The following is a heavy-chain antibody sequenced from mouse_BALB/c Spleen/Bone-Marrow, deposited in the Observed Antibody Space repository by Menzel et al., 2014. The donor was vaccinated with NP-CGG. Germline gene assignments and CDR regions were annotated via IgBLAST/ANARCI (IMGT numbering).Heavy chain of an antibody. CDR3: ATRFITTAGY. CDR2: IYPYNGGT. D-gene: IGHD1-2*01. Sequence: EVQLQQSGPELVKPGASVKISCKASGYTFTDYNMHWVKQSHGKSLEWIGYIYPYNGGTGYNQKFKSKATSTVDNSSSTAYMELRSLTSEDSAVYYCATRFITTAGYWGQGTTLTVSS. V-gene: IGHV1S29*02. CDR1: GYTFTDYN. J-gene: IGHJ2*01.